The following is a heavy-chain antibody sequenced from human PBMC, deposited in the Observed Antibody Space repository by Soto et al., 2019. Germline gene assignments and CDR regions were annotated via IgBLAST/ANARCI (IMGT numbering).Heavy chain of an antibody. D-gene: IGHD2-15*01. V-gene: IGHV4-30-4*01. Sequence: PSETLSLTCTVSGGSISSGDYSWSWIRQPPGKGLEWIGYIYYSGSTYYNPSLKSRVTISVDTSKNQFSLKLSSVTAADTAVYYCARHPGYCSGGSCNGQYTLDVWGQGTTVTVSS. CDR1: GGSISSGDYS. CDR3: ARHPGYCSGGSCNGQYTLDV. CDR2: IYYSGST. J-gene: IGHJ6*02.